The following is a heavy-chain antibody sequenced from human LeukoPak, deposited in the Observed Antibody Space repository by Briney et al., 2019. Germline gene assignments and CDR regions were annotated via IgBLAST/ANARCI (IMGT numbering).Heavy chain of an antibody. V-gene: IGHV3-74*01. CDR1: GFTFSNYA. Sequence: GGSLRLSCAASGFTFSNYAMSWIRQAPGKGLVWVSRINSDGSSITYADSVKGRFTISRDNARNTLYLQMNSLRAEDTAVYYCARRGLSSSPIWGQGTLVTVAS. CDR3: ARRGLSSSPI. D-gene: IGHD6-13*01. CDR2: INSDGSSI. J-gene: IGHJ4*02.